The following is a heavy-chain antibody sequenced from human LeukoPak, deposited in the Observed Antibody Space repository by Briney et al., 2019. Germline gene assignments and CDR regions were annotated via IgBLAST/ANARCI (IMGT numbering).Heavy chain of an antibody. V-gene: IGHV1-2*02. CDR3: ARRPGRSMVRGVISGAVRNEFDY. CDR2: INPNSGGT. Sequence: ASVKVSCKASGYTFTGYYMHWVRQAPGQGLEWRGWINPNSGGTDYAQKFQGRVNMNRDPSISTAYMELGRLRSDDTAVYYCARRPGRSMVRGVISGAVRNEFDYWGQGTLVTVSS. CDR1: GYTFTGYY. D-gene: IGHD3-10*01. J-gene: IGHJ4*02.